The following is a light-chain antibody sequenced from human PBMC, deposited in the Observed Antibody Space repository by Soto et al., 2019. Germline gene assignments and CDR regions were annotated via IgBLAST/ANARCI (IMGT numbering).Light chain of an antibody. Sequence: EIVLTQSPGTLSLSPGATATLSCRASQSVSRNYLAWFQQKPGQAPRLLIHGASNRAAGTPDRFSGSGSGTDFTLTINRLEPEDFAVYYCPHYGNSPIYTFGPGTKVDFK. CDR1: QSVSRNY. CDR3: PHYGNSPIYT. V-gene: IGKV3-20*01. J-gene: IGKJ3*01. CDR2: GAS.